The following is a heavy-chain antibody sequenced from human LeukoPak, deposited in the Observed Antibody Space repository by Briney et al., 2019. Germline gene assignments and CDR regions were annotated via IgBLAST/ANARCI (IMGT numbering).Heavy chain of an antibody. CDR2: IIPIFGTA. V-gene: IGHV1-69*05. J-gene: IGHJ4*02. CDR3: ARSSPYGDYLFDY. D-gene: IGHD4-17*01. CDR1: GGTFRSYA. Sequence: SVKVSXKASGGTFRSYAISWVRQAPGQGLEWMGRIIPIFGTANYAQKFQGRVTITTDESTSTAYMELSSLRSEDTAVYYCARSSPYGDYLFDYWGQGTLVTVSS.